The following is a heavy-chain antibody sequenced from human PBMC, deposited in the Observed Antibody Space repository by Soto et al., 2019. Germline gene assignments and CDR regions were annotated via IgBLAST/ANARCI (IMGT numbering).Heavy chain of an antibody. CDR3: AMLDNYVTPTPQDV. CDR1: GYIFVNYG. J-gene: IGHJ6*02. V-gene: IGHV1-18*01. CDR2: ISPYSGNT. D-gene: IGHD3-16*01. Sequence: QVQLVQSGDEVRKPGSSVKVSCKASGYIFVNYGIAWVRQAPGQGLEWMGWISPYSGNTHYASKVQGRLTTVTGASTSTAYTDLGSLTSHDTAVYYCAMLDNYVTPTPQDVWGQGTTVTVSS.